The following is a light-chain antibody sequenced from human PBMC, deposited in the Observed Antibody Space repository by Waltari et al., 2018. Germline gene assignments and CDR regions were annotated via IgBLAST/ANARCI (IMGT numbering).Light chain of an antibody. CDR1: QGISSY. V-gene: IGKV1-8*01. J-gene: IGKJ5*01. Sequence: AIRITQSPSSLSASTGDRVTITCRASQGISSYLAWYQQKPGKAPKLLIYAASTLQSGVPSRFSGSGSGTDFTLTISCLQSEDFATYYCQQYYSYPITFGQGTRLEIK. CDR2: AAS. CDR3: QQYYSYPIT.